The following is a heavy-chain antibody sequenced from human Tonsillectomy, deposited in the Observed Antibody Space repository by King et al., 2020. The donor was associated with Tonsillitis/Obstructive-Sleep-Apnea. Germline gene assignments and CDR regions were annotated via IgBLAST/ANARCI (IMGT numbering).Heavy chain of an antibody. CDR3: ARPRPIGQGSYYFYGLDV. J-gene: IGHJ6*02. Sequence: DQLVQSGSELKKPGASVKVSCKASGYTFTKYAMNWVRQAPGQGLEWMGWINTNTGNPTYGQGFTGRFVFSLDTSVSTAYVQISSLKAEDTAVYYCARPRPIGQGSYYFYGLDVWGQGTTVTASS. CDR1: GYTFTKYA. CDR2: INTNTGNP. V-gene: IGHV7-4-1*02.